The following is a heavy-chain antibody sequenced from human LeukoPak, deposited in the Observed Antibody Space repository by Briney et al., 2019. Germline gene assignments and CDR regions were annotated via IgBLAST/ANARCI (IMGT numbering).Heavy chain of an antibody. J-gene: IGHJ5*02. CDR3: ARDRGPTVTTPDNWFDP. CDR2: INPSGGST. D-gene: IGHD4-11*01. Sequence: ASVKVSCKASGYTSTGYYMHWVRQAPGQGLEWMGIINPSGGSTSYAQKFQGRVTMTRDMSTSTVYMELSSLRSEDTAVYYCARDRGPTVTTPDNWFDPWGQGTLVTVSS. V-gene: IGHV1-46*01. CDR1: GYTSTGYY.